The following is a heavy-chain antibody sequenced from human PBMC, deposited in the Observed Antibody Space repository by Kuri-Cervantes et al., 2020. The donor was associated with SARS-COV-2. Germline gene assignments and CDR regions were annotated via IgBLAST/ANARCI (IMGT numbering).Heavy chain of an antibody. CDR3: ARDYYDSSGYYQGLYYYYGMDV. Sequence: SLKVSCKASGGTLSSYAISWLRQAPGQGLEWMGGIIPIFGTANYAQKFQGRVTTTADESTSTAYMELSSLRSEDTAVYYCARDYYDSSGYYQGLYYYYGMDVWGQGTTVTVSS. J-gene: IGHJ6*02. CDR1: GGTLSSYA. CDR2: IIPIFGTA. D-gene: IGHD3-22*01. V-gene: IGHV1-69*13.